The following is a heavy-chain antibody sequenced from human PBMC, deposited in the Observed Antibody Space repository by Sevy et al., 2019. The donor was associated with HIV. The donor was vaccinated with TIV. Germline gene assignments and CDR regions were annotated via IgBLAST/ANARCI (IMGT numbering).Heavy chain of an antibody. V-gene: IGHV4-31*03. J-gene: IGHJ6*02. Sequence: SETLSLTCTVSGGSISSGGYYWSWIRQHPGKGLEWIGYIYYSGSTYYYPSLKSRVTISVDTSKNQFSLKLSSVTAADTAVYYCASSSWKRIYGMDVWGQGTTVTVSS. D-gene: IGHD1-1*01. CDR3: ASSSWKRIYGMDV. CDR1: GGSISSGGYY. CDR2: IYYSGST.